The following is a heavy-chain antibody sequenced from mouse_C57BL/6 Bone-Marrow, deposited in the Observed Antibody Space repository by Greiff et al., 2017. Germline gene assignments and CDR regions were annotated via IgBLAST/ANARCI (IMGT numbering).Heavy chain of an antibody. CDR3: ARHEGHGNYLAWFAY. D-gene: IGHD2-1*01. V-gene: IGHV1-62-2*01. J-gene: IGHJ3*01. Sequence: VKLVESGAELVKPGASVKLSCKASGYTFTEYTIHWVKQRSGQGLEWIGWFYPGSGSIKYNEKFKDKATLTADKSSSTVYMELSRLTSEDSAVYFGARHEGHGNYLAWFAYWGQGTLVTVSA. CDR2: FYPGSGSI. CDR1: GYTFTEYT.